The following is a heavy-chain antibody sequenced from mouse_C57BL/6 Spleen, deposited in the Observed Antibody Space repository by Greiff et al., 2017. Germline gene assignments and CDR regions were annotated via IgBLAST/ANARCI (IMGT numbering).Heavy chain of an antibody. V-gene: IGHV5-6*01. J-gene: IGHJ4*01. CDR2: ISSGGSYT. Sequence: EVQLVESGGDLVKPGGSLKLSCAASGFTFSSYGMSWVRQTPDKRLEWVATISSGGSYTYYPDSVKGRFTISRDNAKNTLYLQMSSLKSEDTAMYYCARQTYYYGSSYHYARDYWGQGTSVTVSS. D-gene: IGHD1-1*01. CDR1: GFTFSSYG. CDR3: ARQTYYYGSSYHYARDY.